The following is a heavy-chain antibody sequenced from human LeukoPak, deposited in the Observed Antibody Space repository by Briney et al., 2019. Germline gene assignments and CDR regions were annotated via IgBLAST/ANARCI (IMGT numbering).Heavy chain of an antibody. CDR2: ISISSSYI. CDR3: ARAKLGQANAFDI. Sequence: AGCLRLSSAASGFSFSSYSMNWVRQAPGKWLGWVSSISISSSYIYYADSVKGRFTISRDNAKNSLYLQMNSLRAEDTAVYYCARAKLGQANAFDIWGQGTMVTVSS. CDR1: GFSFSSYS. J-gene: IGHJ3*02. V-gene: IGHV3-21*01. D-gene: IGHD7-27*01.